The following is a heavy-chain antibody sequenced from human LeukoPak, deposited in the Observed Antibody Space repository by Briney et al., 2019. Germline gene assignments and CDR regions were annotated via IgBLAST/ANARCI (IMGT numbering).Heavy chain of an antibody. J-gene: IGHJ4*02. CDR1: GFTFSSYS. D-gene: IGHD6-19*01. CDR2: ISSGSVTI. Sequence: PGGSPRLSCAASGFTFSSYSMDWVRQAPGKGLEWVSYISSGSVTIYYADSVKGRFTISRDKSKNTLYLQMNSLRPEDTAVYYCARALDSSGWNGRDYRGQGTLVTVSS. CDR3: ARALDSSGWNGRDY. V-gene: IGHV3-48*01.